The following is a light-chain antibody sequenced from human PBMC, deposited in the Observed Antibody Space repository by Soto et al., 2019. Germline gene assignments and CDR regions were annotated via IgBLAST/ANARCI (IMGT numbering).Light chain of an antibody. Sequence: EIVLTQSPGTLSLSPGERATLSCRASQSVSSSYLAWYQQKPAQAPRLLIYGASGRATGIPDRFSGSGSGTDFTLTISRLEPEDFAVYYCQQYGSSPPMYTFGQGTKLEIK. J-gene: IGKJ2*01. CDR1: QSVSSSY. V-gene: IGKV3-20*01. CDR2: GAS. CDR3: QQYGSSPPMYT.